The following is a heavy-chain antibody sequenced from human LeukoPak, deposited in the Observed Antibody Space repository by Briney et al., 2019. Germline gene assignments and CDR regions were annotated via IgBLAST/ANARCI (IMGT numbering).Heavy chain of an antibody. J-gene: IGHJ4*02. V-gene: IGHV3-48*02. Sequence: PGGSLRLSCEASGFTFSAYAMTWVRQAPGKGLEWVSYISSSSSTIYYADSAKGRFTSSRDNAKNSLYLQMNSLRDEETAVYYCARDIDSYVGESGYFDYWGQGTLVTVSS. D-gene: IGHD5-18*01. CDR2: ISSSSSTI. CDR1: GFTFSAYA. CDR3: ARDIDSYVGESGYFDY.